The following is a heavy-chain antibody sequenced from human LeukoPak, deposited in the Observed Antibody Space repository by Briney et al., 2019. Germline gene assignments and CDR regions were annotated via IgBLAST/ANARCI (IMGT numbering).Heavy chain of an antibody. CDR1: GGSFSGYY. CDR2: INHSGST. D-gene: IGHD3-16*02. J-gene: IGHJ4*02. CDR3: ARRRERMITFGGVIVPWYFDY. Sequence: SETLSLTCAVYGGSFSGYYWSWIRQPPGKGLEWIGEINHSGSTNYNPSLKSRVTISVHTSKNQFSLKLSSVTAADTAVYYCARRRERMITFGGVIVPWYFDYWGQGTLVTVSS. V-gene: IGHV4-34*01.